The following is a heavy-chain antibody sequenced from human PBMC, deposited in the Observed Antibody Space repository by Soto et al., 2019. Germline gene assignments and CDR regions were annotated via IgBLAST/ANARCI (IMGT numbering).Heavy chain of an antibody. Sequence: XETMSLPCTVSCGSISSYYGSWIRHPPGEGLEWIGYIYYSGSTNYNPSLKSRVTISVDTSKNQFSLKLSSVTAADTAVYYCARTPYYDFSSGSFHYYYGMDVRGQETTVTVSS. CDR1: CGSISSYY. V-gene: IGHV4-59*01. J-gene: IGHJ6*02. D-gene: IGHD3-3*01. CDR3: ARTPYYDFSSGSFHYYYGMDV. CDR2: IYYSGST.